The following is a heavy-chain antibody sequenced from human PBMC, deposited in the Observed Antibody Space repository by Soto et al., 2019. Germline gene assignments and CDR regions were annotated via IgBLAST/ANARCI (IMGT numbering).Heavy chain of an antibody. J-gene: IGHJ4*02. D-gene: IGHD3-10*01. CDR1: GYTFTSNA. Sequence: ASVKVSCKASGYTFTSNAIHWMRQAPGQRLEWMGWINGGDADTKYPENFQGRVTFTRGTPATTAYMELTSLRSEDTAVYYCARGFDGSADYWGQGTLVTVSS. CDR2: INGGDADT. V-gene: IGHV1-3*01. CDR3: ARGFDGSADY.